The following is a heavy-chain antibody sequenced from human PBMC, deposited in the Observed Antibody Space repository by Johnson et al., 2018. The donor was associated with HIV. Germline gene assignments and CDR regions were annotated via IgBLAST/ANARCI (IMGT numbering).Heavy chain of an antibody. CDR3: AKLVGADTSGELDI. CDR2: IYNGDSI. CDR1: GFTFDDYG. V-gene: IGHV3-NL1*01. D-gene: IGHD1-26*01. J-gene: IGHJ3*02. Sequence: QVTLVESGGGVVRPGGSLRLSCAASGFTFDDYGMSWVRQAPGKGLEWVSVIYNGDSIYYADSVRGRFTISGDNSKNTLYLQMNSLTPEDTALYYCAKLVGADTSGELDIWGQGTMVTVSS.